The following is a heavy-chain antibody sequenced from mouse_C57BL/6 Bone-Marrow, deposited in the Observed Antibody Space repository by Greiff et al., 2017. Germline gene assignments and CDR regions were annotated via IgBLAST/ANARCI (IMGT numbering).Heavy chain of an antibody. Sequence: QVQLKQSGPELVKPGASVKISCKASGYAFSISWMNWVKQRPGKGLEWIGRIYPGDGDTNYNGKFKGKATLTADKSSSTAYMQLSSLTSEDSAVYFCARDGSSYWYFDVWGTGTTVTVSA. D-gene: IGHD1-1*01. J-gene: IGHJ1*03. V-gene: IGHV1-82*01. CDR1: GYAFSISW. CDR3: ARDGSSYWYFDV. CDR2: IYPGDGDT.